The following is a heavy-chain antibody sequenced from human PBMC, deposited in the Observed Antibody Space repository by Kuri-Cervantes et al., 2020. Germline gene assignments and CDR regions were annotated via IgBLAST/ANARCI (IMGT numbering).Heavy chain of an antibody. J-gene: IGHJ4*02. Sequence: SETLSLTCTVSGGSISSSSYYWGWIRQPPGKGLEWIGSIYYSGSTYYNPSLKSRVTISVDTSKNQFSLKLSSVTAADTAVYYCARTVRSLSEFDYWGQGTLVTVSS. CDR1: GGSISSSSYY. V-gene: IGHV4-39*07. CDR2: IYYSGST. D-gene: IGHD6-19*01. CDR3: ARTVRSLSEFDY.